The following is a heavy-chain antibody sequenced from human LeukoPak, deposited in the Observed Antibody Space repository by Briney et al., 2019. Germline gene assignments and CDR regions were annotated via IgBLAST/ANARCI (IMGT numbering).Heavy chain of an antibody. Sequence: SGTLSLTCTVSGGSISSSSYYWGWLRPPPGKGLEWIGSIYYSGSTYYNPSLKRRITISVDTSKNQFSLNLSSVTAADRAVYYCARFYYDYVWGSYRSRQIFDYWGQGTLVTVSS. D-gene: IGHD3-16*02. CDR1: GGSISSSSYY. J-gene: IGHJ4*02. CDR3: ARFYYDYVWGSYRSRQIFDY. CDR2: IYYSGST. V-gene: IGHV4-39*07.